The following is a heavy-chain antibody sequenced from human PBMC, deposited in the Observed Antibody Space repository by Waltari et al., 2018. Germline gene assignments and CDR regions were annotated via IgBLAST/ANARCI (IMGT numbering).Heavy chain of an antibody. D-gene: IGHD3-22*01. CDR2: KKQDGSEK. V-gene: IGHV3-7*01. Sequence: EVQLVESGGGLVQPGGSLRLSCAASGFTFSSYWMSWVRRAPGKGLEWVANKKQDGSEKYYVDSVKGRFTISRENAKNSLYLQMNSLRAEDTAVYYCARSTRLSFSGYSNWGQGTLVTVSS. CDR3: ARSTRLSFSGYSN. J-gene: IGHJ4*02. CDR1: GFTFSSYW.